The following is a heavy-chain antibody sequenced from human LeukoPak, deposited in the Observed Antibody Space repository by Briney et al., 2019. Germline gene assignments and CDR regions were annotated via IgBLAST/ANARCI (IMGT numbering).Heavy chain of an antibody. CDR1: GGTFSSYA. D-gene: IGHD5-18*01. CDR2: IIPIFGTA. J-gene: IGHJ4*02. Sequence: SVKVSCKASGGTFSSYAISWVRQAPGQGLEWMGGIIPIFGTANYAQKFQGRVTITADESTSTAYMELSSLRSEDTAVYYCARGGYSYGYQFDYWGQGTLVTVSS. CDR3: ARGGYSYGYQFDY. V-gene: IGHV1-69*13.